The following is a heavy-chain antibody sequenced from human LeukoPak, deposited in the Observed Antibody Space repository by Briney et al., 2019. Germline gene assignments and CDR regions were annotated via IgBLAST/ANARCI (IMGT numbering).Heavy chain of an antibody. CDR1: GYTFTDCY. CDR3: ARHVYCRSTSCSYYYYYMDA. V-gene: IGHV1-2*06. D-gene: IGHD2-2*01. Sequence: ASVKVSCKASGYTFTDCYMHWVRQAPGQGLEWMGRINPNSGGTNYAQKFQGRVTMTRDTSISTAYMELSRLRSDDTAVYYCARHVYCRSTSCSYYYYYMDAWGKGTTVTVSS. J-gene: IGHJ6*03. CDR2: INPNSGGT.